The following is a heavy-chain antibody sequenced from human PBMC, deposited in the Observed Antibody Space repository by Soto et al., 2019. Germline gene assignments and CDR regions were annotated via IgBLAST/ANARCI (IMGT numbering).Heavy chain of an antibody. CDR2: IWYDGSNR. D-gene: IGHD3-10*01. J-gene: IGHJ4*02. Sequence: QVQLVESGGGAVQPGRSLRLSCAVSGFTFSTYGMHWVRQAPGKGLGWVAAIWYDGSNRYYADSVKGRFTISRDNSKNTVYMQMRSLRVEETAVYYCVSENSESYCAYWGQGTLVTVSS. CDR3: VSENSESYCAY. CDR1: GFTFSTYG. V-gene: IGHV3-33*01.